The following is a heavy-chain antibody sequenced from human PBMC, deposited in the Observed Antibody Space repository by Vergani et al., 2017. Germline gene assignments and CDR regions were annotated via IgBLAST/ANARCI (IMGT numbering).Heavy chain of an antibody. J-gene: IGHJ6*03. Sequence: QVQLVESGGGEVQPGRSLRLSCSAAGFPFSDYGVHWVRQAPGKGLEWVSVISYDGNKKNYADSVKGRFTISRDNSKNTLYLEMNALRAEETAVYYCARDFITRVTTLDYYYMGVWGKGTTVTVSS. CDR3: ARDFITRVTTLDYYYMGV. D-gene: IGHD1-1*01. V-gene: IGHV3-30*03. CDR2: ISYDGNKK. CDR1: GFPFSDYG.